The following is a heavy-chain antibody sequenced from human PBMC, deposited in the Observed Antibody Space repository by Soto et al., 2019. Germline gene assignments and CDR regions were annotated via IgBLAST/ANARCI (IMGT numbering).Heavy chain of an antibody. J-gene: IGHJ5*02. D-gene: IGHD3-3*01. Sequence: EVQLLESGGGLVQPGGSLRLSCVASGFSFSSYAMSWVRQAPGKGLEWVSGISGSGGSAFHADSVRGRFTVSRDNPNNTLYLQTNSLRAEDAAFYYWVKGCIYDCWIGTAIKFNWFDPWGRGTLVTVSS. CDR1: GFSFSSYA. CDR2: ISGSGGSA. CDR3: VKGCIYDCWIGTAIKFNWFDP. V-gene: IGHV3-23*01.